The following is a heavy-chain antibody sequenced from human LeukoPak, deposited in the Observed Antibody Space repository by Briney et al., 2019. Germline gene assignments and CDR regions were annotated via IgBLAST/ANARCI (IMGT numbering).Heavy chain of an antibody. CDR1: GFTFSDYN. Sequence: GGSLRLSCAASGFTFSDYNMHWIRQAPGKGLEWVAFIRNDGNDKSYADSVKGRFTISRDNSKNTLYLQMNSLRAEDTAVYYCAKDRTSWYYXDYWXQXTLXTVSX. J-gene: IGHJ4*02. CDR3: AKDRTSWYYXDY. V-gene: IGHV3-30*02. CDR2: IRNDGNDK.